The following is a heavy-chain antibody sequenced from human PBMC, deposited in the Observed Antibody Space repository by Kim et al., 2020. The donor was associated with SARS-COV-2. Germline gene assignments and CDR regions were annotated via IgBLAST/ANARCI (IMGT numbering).Heavy chain of an antibody. CDR1: GYSFTSYG. Sequence: ASVKVSCKASGYSFTSYGIKWVRQASGQGLEWMGWISGKNGNTKYAQKIQGRVTMTTDASTTTAYMELRSLTSDDTAVYFCARTTVALSDYYYMDVWGKG. J-gene: IGHJ6*03. CDR3: ARTTVALSDYYYMDV. V-gene: IGHV1-18*01. CDR2: ISGKNGNT. D-gene: IGHD4-17*01.